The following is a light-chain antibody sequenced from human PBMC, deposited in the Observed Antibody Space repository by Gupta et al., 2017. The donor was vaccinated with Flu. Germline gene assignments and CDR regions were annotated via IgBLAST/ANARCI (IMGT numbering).Light chain of an antibody. CDR2: EVT. V-gene: IGLV2-23*02. CDR3: SSYASDDSVV. J-gene: IGLJ2*01. CDR1: NNDIGNFNL. Sequence: SITSSCTVTNNDIGNFNLVSFYQQPPANAPKLIIYEVTKWPAELPTRFAASKAGTTASPTISGLPAEDDADYYCSSYASDDSVVFGGGTRLTVL.